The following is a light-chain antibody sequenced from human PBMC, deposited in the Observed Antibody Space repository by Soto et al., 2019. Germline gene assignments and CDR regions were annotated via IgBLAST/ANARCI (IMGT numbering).Light chain of an antibody. V-gene: IGKV1-5*03. CDR3: QQYNSNQLT. CDR1: QSIRAW. J-gene: IGKJ4*01. Sequence: DIQMTQSPSTLSASVGDRVIITCRASQSIRAWMAWYQQKPGKAPKLLIYKASSLESGVPSRFSGSGSGTEFTLTISGLQPDDFATYYCQQYNSNQLTFGGGTKVEIK. CDR2: KAS.